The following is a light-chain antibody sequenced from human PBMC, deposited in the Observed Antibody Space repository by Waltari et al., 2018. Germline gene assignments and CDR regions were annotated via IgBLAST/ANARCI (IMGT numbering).Light chain of an antibody. CDR3: QQYGSSPALT. CDR1: QSVSSSY. Sequence: EIVLTQSPGTLSLSPGEGATPFCRASQSVSSSYLAWYQQKPGQAPRLLIYGASSRATGIPDRFSGSGSGTDFTLTISRLEPEDFAVYYCQQYGSSPALTFGGGTKVEIK. V-gene: IGKV3-20*01. J-gene: IGKJ4*01. CDR2: GAS.